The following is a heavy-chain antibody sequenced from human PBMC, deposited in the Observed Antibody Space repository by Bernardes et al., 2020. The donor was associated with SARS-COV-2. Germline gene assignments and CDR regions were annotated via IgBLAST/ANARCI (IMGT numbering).Heavy chain of an antibody. CDR3: ANHGYGDYADFDY. J-gene: IGHJ4*02. V-gene: IGHV3-30*18. CDR2: ISYDGSNK. D-gene: IGHD4-17*01. Sequence: GGSLRLSCAASGFTFSSYGMHWVRQAPGKGLEWVAVISYDGSNKYYADSVKGRFTISRDNSKNTLYLQMNSLRAEDTAVYYCANHGYGDYADFDYWGQGTLVTVSS. CDR1: GFTFSSYG.